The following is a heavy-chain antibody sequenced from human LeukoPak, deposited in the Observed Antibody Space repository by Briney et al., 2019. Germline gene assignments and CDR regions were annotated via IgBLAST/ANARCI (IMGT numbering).Heavy chain of an antibody. CDR2: LSGSGGST. J-gene: IGHJ4*02. V-gene: IGHV3-23*01. CDR1: GFTFSSYA. D-gene: IGHD6-19*01. CDR3: ARQGYSSGK. Sequence: GGSLRLSCAASGFTFSSYAMTWVRQAPGKGLEWVSALSGSGGSTFYADSVKGRFTISRDNSKNTLYLQMNSLRAENTAVYYCARQGYSSGKWGQGTLVTVSS.